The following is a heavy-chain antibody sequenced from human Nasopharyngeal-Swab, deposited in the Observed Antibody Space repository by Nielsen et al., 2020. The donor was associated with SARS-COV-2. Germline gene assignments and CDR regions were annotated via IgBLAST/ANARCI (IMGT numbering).Heavy chain of an antibody. J-gene: IGHJ5*02. V-gene: IGHV3-73*01. CDR1: GVTFSVSN. CDR2: IRSIRDNYQT. D-gene: IGHD2-21*02. Sequence: GGSLRLSCAVSGVTFSVSNIHWVRQASGKGLKWIARIRSIRDNYQTAYAASVEGRFTISRDDSDNMAYLQMNSLKIEDTAVYYCKGGDSGGFGSWGQGTLVTVSS. CDR3: KGGDSGGFGS.